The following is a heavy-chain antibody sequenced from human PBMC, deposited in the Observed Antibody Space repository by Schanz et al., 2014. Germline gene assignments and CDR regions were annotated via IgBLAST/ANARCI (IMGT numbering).Heavy chain of an antibody. J-gene: IGHJ6*03. CDR3: AKGPYYYYYMDV. CDR2: IWSDGTNE. CDR1: GFIFSDYY. V-gene: IGHV3-33*08. Sequence: QVQLVDSGGGLVKPGGSLRLSCAASGFIFSDYYMAWIRQAPGKGLEWVAVIWSDGTNEYYADSVKGRFTISGDSSKYTVYLQMNSLRADDTAVYYCAKGPYYYYYMDVWGNGTTVTVSS.